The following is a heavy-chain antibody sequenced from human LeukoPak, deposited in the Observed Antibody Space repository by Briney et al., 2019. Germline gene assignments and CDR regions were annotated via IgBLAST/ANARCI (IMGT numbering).Heavy chain of an antibody. CDR1: GGSFSGYY. Sequence: PSETLSLTCAVYGGSFSGYYWSWIRQPPGKELEWIGEINHSGSTNYNPSLKSRVTISVDTSKNQFSLKLSSVTAADTAVYYCARGTSYRWQQLASFDSWGQGTLVTVSS. CDR2: INHSGST. D-gene: IGHD6-13*01. J-gene: IGHJ4*02. V-gene: IGHV4-34*01. CDR3: ARGTSYRWQQLASFDS.